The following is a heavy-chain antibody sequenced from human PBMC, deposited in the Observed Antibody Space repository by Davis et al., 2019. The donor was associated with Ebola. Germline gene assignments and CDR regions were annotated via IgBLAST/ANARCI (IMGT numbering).Heavy chain of an antibody. Sequence: GESLKISCAASGFTFSNYEMSWVRQAPGKGLEWVSYISYSGSPIYYADSVKGRFTISRDNAKNSLYLQMNSLRAEDTAVYYCARDIKYYDFWSGYYRYYYYGMDVWGQGTTVTVSS. D-gene: IGHD3-3*01. CDR3: ARDIKYYDFWSGYYRYYYYGMDV. J-gene: IGHJ6*02. V-gene: IGHV3-48*03. CDR2: ISYSGSPI. CDR1: GFTFSNYE.